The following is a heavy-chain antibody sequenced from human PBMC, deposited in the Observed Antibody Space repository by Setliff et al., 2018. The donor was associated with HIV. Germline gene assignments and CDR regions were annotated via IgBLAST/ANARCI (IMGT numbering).Heavy chain of an antibody. CDR3: ATHRVGQRPWLSDF. V-gene: IGHV3-21*01. Sequence: PGGSLRLSCEASGFTFSTYSMNWVRQAPGKGLEWVSSISSGSRSKYYADSVKGRFTISRDNAKNSLYLQMNSLTAEDTAVYYCATHRVGQRPWLSDFWGQGTLVTVSS. J-gene: IGHJ4*02. CDR1: GFTFSTYS. D-gene: IGHD5-12*01. CDR2: ISSGSRSK.